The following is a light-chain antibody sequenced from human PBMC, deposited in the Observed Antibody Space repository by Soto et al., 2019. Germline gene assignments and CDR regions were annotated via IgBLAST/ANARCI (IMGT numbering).Light chain of an antibody. Sequence: DIQMTQSPSTLSGSVGDRVTITCRANQNINSWLAWYQQKPGKAPKLLIYEASSLEKGVPARFGGSGSGTEFTLTISSLQPDDFATYYCQQYNVYSWTFGQGTKVDIK. V-gene: IGKV1-5*03. J-gene: IGKJ1*01. CDR3: QQYNVYSWT. CDR1: QNINSW. CDR2: EAS.